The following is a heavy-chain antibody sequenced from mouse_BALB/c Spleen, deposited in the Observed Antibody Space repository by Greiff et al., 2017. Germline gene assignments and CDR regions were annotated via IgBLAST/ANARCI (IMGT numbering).Heavy chain of an antibody. Sequence: EVKLMESGGGLVKPGGSLKLSCAASGFTFSSYAMSWVRQTPEKRLEWVASISSGGSTYYPDSVKGRFTISRDNARNILYLQMSSLRSEDTAMYYCVTTVVATFDYWGQGTTLTVSS. V-gene: IGHV5-6-5*01. CDR1: GFTFSSYA. J-gene: IGHJ2*01. CDR3: VTTVVATFDY. D-gene: IGHD1-1*01. CDR2: ISSGGST.